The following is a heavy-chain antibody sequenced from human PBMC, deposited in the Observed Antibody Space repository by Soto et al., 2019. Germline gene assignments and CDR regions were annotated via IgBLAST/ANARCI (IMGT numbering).Heavy chain of an antibody. CDR3: ARGTYYFDY. J-gene: IGHJ4*02. CDR1: GDSISSGGYY. CDR2: IYYSGNT. Sequence: QVQLQESGPGLVKPSQTLSLTCTVSGDSISSGGYYWSWIRQFPGKGLEWIGYIYYSGNTFYNPSFKSRITISVDTSQNQFSLKLNSVTAADTAVYYCARGTYYFDYWGQGTLVTVSS. V-gene: IGHV4-31*03.